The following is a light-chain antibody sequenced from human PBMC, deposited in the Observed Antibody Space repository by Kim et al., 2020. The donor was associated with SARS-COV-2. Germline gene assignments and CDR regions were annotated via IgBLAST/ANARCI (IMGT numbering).Light chain of an antibody. CDR2: QDS. V-gene: IGLV3-1*01. Sequence: SYELTQPPSVSVSPGQTASIACSGDKLGDKYACWYQQKPGQSPVLVIYQDSKRPSGIPERFSGSNSRNTATLTISGTQAMDEADYYCQAWDSSRVVFGGG. CDR3: QAWDSSRVV. CDR1: KLGDKY. J-gene: IGLJ2*01.